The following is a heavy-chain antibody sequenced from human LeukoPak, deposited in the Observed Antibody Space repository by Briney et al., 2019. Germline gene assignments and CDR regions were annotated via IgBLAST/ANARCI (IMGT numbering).Heavy chain of an antibody. Sequence: AGESLKISCKGSGYSFTSYWIGWVRQMPGKGLEWMGIIYPGDSDTRYSPSFQGQVTISVDKSINTAYLQWNSLKASDTAMYYCARQVSYYYSMDVWGKGTTVTVSS. CDR2: IYPGDSDT. CDR3: ARQVSYYYSMDV. V-gene: IGHV5-51*01. CDR1: GYSFTSYW. J-gene: IGHJ6*03.